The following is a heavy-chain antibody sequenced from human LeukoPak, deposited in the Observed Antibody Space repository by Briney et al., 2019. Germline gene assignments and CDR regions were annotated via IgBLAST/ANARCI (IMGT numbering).Heavy chain of an antibody. J-gene: IGHJ3*02. CDR3: VRPASSGYSPDVFAT. Sequence: LGESLKISCKGSGNSFTTYWIGWVRQMSGKGLEWKGITYLGGSDTRYSPSFQGQVTISADKSISTAYLNWSSLKASDTAMYYCVRPASSGYSPDVFATWGQGTLVTVSS. CDR2: TYLGGSDT. V-gene: IGHV5-51*01. CDR1: GNSFTTYW. D-gene: IGHD3-22*01.